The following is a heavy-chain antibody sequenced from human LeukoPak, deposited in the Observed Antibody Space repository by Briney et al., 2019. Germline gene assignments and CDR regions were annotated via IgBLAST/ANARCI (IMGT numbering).Heavy chain of an antibody. J-gene: IGHJ5*02. Sequence: SETLSLTCTVSTGSITSIESYWTWIRQPPGKGLEWLGEFTHLETTNYNPSLKSRVTVSVDTSKNQFSLRLTSVTAADTALYFCARGNRRLGYYGSGSRLPYDSWGQGTLVTVSS. CDR2: FTHLETT. V-gene: IGHV4-34*01. CDR3: ARGNRRLGYYGSGSRLPYDS. D-gene: IGHD3-10*01. CDR1: TGSITSIESY.